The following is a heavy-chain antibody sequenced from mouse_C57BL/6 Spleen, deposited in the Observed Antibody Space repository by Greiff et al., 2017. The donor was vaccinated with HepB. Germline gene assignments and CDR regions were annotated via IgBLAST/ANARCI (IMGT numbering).Heavy chain of an antibody. J-gene: IGHJ2*01. Sequence: QVQLQQPGAELVRPGTSVKLSCKASGYTFTSYWMHWVKQRPGQGLEWIGVIDPSDSYTNYNQKFKGKATLTVDTSSSTAYMQLSSLPSEDSAVYYCARGPTVVYFDYWGQGTTLTVSS. V-gene: IGHV1-59*01. D-gene: IGHD1-1*01. CDR1: GYTFTSYW. CDR2: IDPSDSYT. CDR3: ARGPTVVYFDY.